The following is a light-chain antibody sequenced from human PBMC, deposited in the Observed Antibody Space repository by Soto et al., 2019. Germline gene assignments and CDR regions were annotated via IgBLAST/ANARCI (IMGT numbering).Light chain of an antibody. J-gene: IGKJ1*01. V-gene: IGKV3-15*01. CDR3: QQYNTRWT. CDR2: GAS. Sequence: EIVMTQSPATLSVSPGERATLSCRARQSVGSNLAWYQQKPGQAPRLLIYGASTRAAGIPARFSGSGSGTEFTLIISSLQSEDSAVYFCQQYNTRWTFGPGIKVEIK. CDR1: QSVGSN.